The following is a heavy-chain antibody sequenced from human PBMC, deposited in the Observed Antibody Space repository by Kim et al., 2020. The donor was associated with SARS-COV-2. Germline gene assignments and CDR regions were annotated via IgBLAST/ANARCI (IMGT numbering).Heavy chain of an antibody. J-gene: IGHJ4*02. V-gene: IGHV4-30-2*05. CDR3: AREVIVPSPGFDY. Sequence: YNPSLKSRVTISVDTSKNQFSLKLSSVTAADTAVYYCAREVIVPSPGFDYWGQGTLVTVSS. D-gene: IGHD3-3*01.